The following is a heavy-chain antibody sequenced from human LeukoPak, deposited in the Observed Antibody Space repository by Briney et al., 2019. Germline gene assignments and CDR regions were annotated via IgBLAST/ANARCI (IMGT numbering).Heavy chain of an antibody. Sequence: HPGGSLRLSCAASGFTFSSYAMSWVRQAPGKGLERVSAISGSGGSTYYADSVKGRFAISRDNSKNTLYLQMNSLRAEDTAVYYCAKDLVPRGAFDIWGQGTMVTVSS. CDR2: ISGSGGST. V-gene: IGHV3-23*01. CDR3: AKDLVPRGAFDI. CDR1: GFTFSSYA. D-gene: IGHD3-10*01. J-gene: IGHJ3*02.